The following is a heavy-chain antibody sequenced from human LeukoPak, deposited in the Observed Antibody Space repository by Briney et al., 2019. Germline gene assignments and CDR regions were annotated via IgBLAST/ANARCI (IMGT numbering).Heavy chain of an antibody. Sequence: SETLSLTCTVSGGSIDSHFWSWIRQPPGRGLEWIGNIFFSGSTNNNPSLESRLTISQDSSKNQVSLKLASATAADTAIYYCARLKVADSESFDLWGHGTLVTVSS. CDR2: IFFSGST. V-gene: IGHV4-59*08. J-gene: IGHJ3*01. CDR1: GGSIDSHF. CDR3: ARLKVADSESFDL.